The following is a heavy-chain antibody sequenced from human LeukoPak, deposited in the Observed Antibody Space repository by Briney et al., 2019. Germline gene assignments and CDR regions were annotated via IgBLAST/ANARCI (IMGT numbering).Heavy chain of an antibody. V-gene: IGHV1-3*03. Sequence: GASVKVSCKASGYTFTTYALHWVRQAPGQRLEWMGWINAGNANTKYSQEFQGRVTMTRNTSISTAYMELSSLRSEDTAVYYCAREGDSSGYLKAWGQGTLVTVSS. J-gene: IGHJ4*02. CDR2: INAGNANT. D-gene: IGHD3-22*01. CDR1: GYTFTTYA. CDR3: AREGDSSGYLKA.